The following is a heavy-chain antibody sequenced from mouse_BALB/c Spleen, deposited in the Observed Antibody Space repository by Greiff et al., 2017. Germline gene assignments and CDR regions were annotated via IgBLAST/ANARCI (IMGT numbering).Heavy chain of an antibody. CDR3: ASYYGSRYAMDY. CDR2: IWGDGST. CDR1: GFSLSSYG. Sequence: QVHVKQSGPGLVAPSQSLSITCTVSGFSLSSYGVSWVRQPPGKGLEWLGVIWGDGSTNYHSALISRLSISKDNSKSQVFLKLNSLQTDDTATYYCASYYGSRYAMDYWGQGTSVIVSS. V-gene: IGHV2-3*01. J-gene: IGHJ4*01. D-gene: IGHD1-1*01.